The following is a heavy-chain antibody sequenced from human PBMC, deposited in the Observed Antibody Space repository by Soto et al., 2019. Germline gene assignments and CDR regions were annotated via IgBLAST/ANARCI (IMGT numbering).Heavy chain of an antibody. CDR3: ARMGAGTVTPFDY. V-gene: IGHV4-34*01. CDR1: GGSFSGYY. CDR2: INHSGST. D-gene: IGHD4-4*01. J-gene: IGHJ4*02. Sequence: ETLSLTCAVYGGSFSGYYWSWIRQPPGKGLEWIGEINHSGSTNYNPSLKSRVTVSVDTSKNQFSLKLSSVTAADTAVYYCARMGAGTVTPFDYWGQGTLVTV.